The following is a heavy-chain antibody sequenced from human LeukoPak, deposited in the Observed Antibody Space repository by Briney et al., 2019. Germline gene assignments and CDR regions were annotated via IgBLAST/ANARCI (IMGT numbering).Heavy chain of an antibody. Sequence: GGSLRLSCAASGFTFSSYEMNWVRQAPGKGLEWVSYISNRGNTIYYADSVKGRFTISRDNAKNSLYLQMNSLRAEDTAVYYCARRSRGTGSWYYFDYWGQGTLVTVSS. CDR2: ISNRGNTI. D-gene: IGHD3-10*01. CDR1: GFTFSSYE. J-gene: IGHJ4*02. V-gene: IGHV3-48*03. CDR3: ARRSRGTGSWYYFDY.